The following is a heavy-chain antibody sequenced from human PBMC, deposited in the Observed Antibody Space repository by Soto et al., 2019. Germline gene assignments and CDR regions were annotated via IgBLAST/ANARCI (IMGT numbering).Heavy chain of an antibody. CDR1: GFTFSSYA. D-gene: IGHD3-22*01. CDR3: AKWYYYDSRPRKYFDY. V-gene: IGHV3-23*01. J-gene: IGHJ4*02. CDR2: VSGSGGTT. Sequence: EVQLLESGGGLVQPGGSVRLSCAASGFTFSSYAMSWVRQAPGKGLEWVSAVSGSGGTTYYADSVKGRFTISRDNSKNTVYLQMNSLRVEDKAVYYCAKWYYYDSRPRKYFDYWGQGTLVIVSS.